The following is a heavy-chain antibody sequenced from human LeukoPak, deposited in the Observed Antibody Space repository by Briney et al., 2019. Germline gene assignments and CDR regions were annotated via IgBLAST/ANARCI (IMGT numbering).Heavy chain of an antibody. Sequence: GGSLRLSCAASGFTFSSYAMHWVRQAPGKGLEWVAVISYDGSNKYYADSVKGRFTISRDNSKNTLYLQMNSLRAEDTAVYYCAREGYYSSGWYGRSYYYYYMDVWGKGTTVTVSS. V-gene: IGHV3-30*04. CDR2: ISYDGSNK. CDR3: AREGYYSSGWYGRSYYYYYMDV. CDR1: GFTFSSYA. J-gene: IGHJ6*03. D-gene: IGHD6-19*01.